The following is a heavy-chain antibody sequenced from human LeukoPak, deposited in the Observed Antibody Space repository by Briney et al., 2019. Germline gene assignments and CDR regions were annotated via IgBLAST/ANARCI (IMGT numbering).Heavy chain of an antibody. CDR2: ISAYNGNT. Sequence: ASVKVSCKASGYTFTSYGISWVRQAPGQGLEWMGWISAYNGNTNYAQKLQGRVTMTTDTSTSTAYMELRSLRSDDTAVYYCARDDVRFRPVRIAAAGYNWFDPWGQGTLVTVSS. J-gene: IGHJ5*02. CDR3: ARDDVRFRPVRIAAAGYNWFDP. CDR1: GYTFTSYG. D-gene: IGHD6-13*01. V-gene: IGHV1-18*01.